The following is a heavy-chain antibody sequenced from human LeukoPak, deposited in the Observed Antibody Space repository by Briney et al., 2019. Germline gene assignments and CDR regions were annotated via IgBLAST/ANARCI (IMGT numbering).Heavy chain of an antibody. CDR1: GGSIMVAAYS. CDR2: IYYSGRT. J-gene: IGHJ4*02. CDR3: ARIQGYSSGWYFDY. V-gene: IGHV4-30-2*01. Sequence: PSETLSLTCTVSGGSIMVAAYSWSWIRQPPGKGLEWIGYIYYSGRTYYNPSLKSRVTISLDRSKNQFSLKVSSVTAADTAVYYCARIQGYSSGWYFDYWGQGILVTVSS. D-gene: IGHD6-19*01.